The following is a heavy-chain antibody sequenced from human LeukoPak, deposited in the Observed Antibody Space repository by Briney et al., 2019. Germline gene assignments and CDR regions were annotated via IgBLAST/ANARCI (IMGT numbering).Heavy chain of an antibody. D-gene: IGHD3-22*01. CDR2: IYYSGST. CDR1: GYSISSSSYY. J-gene: IGHJ4*02. CDR3: ARDTSSYYYDSSGYE. V-gene: IGHV4-39*07. Sequence: SETLSLTCTVSGYSISSSSYYWGWIRQPPGKGLEWIGSIYYSGSTYYNPSLKSRVTISVDTSKNQFSLKLSSVTAADTAVYYCARDTSSYYYDSSGYEWGQGTLVTVSS.